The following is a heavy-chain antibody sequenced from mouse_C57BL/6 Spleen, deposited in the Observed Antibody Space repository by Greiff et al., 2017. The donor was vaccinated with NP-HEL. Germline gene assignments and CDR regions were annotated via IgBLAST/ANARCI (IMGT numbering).Heavy chain of an antibody. D-gene: IGHD1-3*01. CDR1: GFTFSSYA. V-gene: IGHV5-9-1*02. CDR2: ISSCGDYI. J-gene: IGHJ4*01. CDR3: TRDKVCYAMDY. Sequence: EVQRVESGEGLVKPGGSLKLTCAASGFTFSSYAMSWVRQTPEKRLEWVAYISSCGDYIYYADTVKGRFTISRDHARNTLFLQMSSLKSEDTAMYYCTRDKVCYAMDYWGQVTSVTVSS.